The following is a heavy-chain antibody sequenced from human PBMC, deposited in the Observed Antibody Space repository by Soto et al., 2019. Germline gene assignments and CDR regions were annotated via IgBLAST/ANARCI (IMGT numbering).Heavy chain of an antibody. CDR2: VSPPFRTS. J-gene: IGHJ6*02. CDR3: ERDLYYGSVSLSPYSINV. V-gene: IGHV1-69*01. CDR1: GVSFNNNG. D-gene: IGHD3-10*01. Sequence: QVQLVQSGAEVKKPGSSVKVSCKTSGVSFNNNGIGWVLQAPGHGREWMGGVSPPFRTSNYARTFQGSIFITAEASTGTVNMERRRMPSEYRSQYYAERDLYYGSVSLSPYSINVWGQGTTGTDSS.